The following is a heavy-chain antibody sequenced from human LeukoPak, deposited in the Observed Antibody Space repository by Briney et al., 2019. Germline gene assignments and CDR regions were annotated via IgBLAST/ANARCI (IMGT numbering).Heavy chain of an antibody. CDR3: ARDPGYSYGSGH. V-gene: IGHV3-21*01. CDR2: ISSSSSYI. Sequence: PGRSLRLSCAASGFTFDDYAMHWVRQAPGKGLEWVSSISSSSSYIYYADSVKGRFTISKDNAKNSLYLQMNSLRAEDTAVYYCARDPGYSYGSGHWGQGTLVTVSS. CDR1: GFTFDDYA. J-gene: IGHJ4*02. D-gene: IGHD5-18*01.